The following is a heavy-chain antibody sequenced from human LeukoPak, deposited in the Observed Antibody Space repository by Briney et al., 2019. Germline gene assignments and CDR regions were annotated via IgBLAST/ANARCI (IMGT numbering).Heavy chain of an antibody. Sequence: GGSLRLSCAASGFTFSTYAMSWVRQAPGKGLEWVSAFSSSGGSTYYADSVKGRFTISRDNSKNTLYLQMNSLRAEDTAVYYCAKNRMATRPGDAFDIWGQGTMVTVSS. CDR1: GFTFSTYA. J-gene: IGHJ3*02. D-gene: IGHD5-24*01. CDR3: AKNRMATRPGDAFDI. V-gene: IGHV3-23*01. CDR2: FSSSGGST.